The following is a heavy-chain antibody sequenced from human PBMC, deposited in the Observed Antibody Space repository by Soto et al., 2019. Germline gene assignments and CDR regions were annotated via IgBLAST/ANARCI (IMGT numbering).Heavy chain of an antibody. CDR2: IYNSGST. Sequence: SETLSLTCTVSGGSISSSSYYWGWIRQPPGKGLEWIGRIYNSGSTNYNPSLKSRVTISVDTSKNQFSLKLSSVTAADTAVYYCARDHCSSTSCYLFGDYWGQGTLVTVSS. J-gene: IGHJ4*02. CDR3: ARDHCSSTSCYLFGDY. D-gene: IGHD2-2*01. V-gene: IGHV4-39*02. CDR1: GGSISSSSYY.